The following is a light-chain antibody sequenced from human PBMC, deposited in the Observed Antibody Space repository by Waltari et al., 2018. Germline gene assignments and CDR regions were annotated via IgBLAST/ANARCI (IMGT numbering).Light chain of an antibody. CDR1: QSVSKYY. CDR3: QHYGISPRT. Sequence: EIVLTQSPDTLPLSPGDRATVSCRASQSVSKYYLAWYQQKPGQSPRLLIYDASTRAAGIPDRFSGSGSGTDFTLTISGLEPQDIAVYYCQHYGISPRTFGQGTKVEMK. CDR2: DAS. J-gene: IGKJ1*01. V-gene: IGKV3-20*01.